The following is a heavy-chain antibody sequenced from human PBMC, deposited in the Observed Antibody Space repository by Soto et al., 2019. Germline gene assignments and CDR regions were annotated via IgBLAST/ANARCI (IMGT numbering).Heavy chain of an antibody. V-gene: IGHV3-49*03. J-gene: IGHJ4*02. D-gene: IGHD6-19*01. CDR2: IRSKAYGGTT. CDR1: GFTFGDYA. Sequence: GGSLRLSCTASGFTFGDYAMSWFRQAPGKGLEWVGFIRSKAYGGTTEYAASVKGRFTISRDDSKSIAYLQMNSLKTEDTAVYYCTRDPWIAVAGTPGLQTNPKLDYWGQGTLVTVSS. CDR3: TRDPWIAVAGTPGLQTNPKLDY.